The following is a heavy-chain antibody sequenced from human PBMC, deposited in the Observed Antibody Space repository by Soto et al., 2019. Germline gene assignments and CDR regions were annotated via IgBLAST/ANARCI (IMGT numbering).Heavy chain of an antibody. Sequence: EVQLVESGGGVVQPGGSLRLSCAASGFTFSSYWMHWVRQAPGKGLLWVSRINSDGSSTSYADSVKGRFTISRDNAKNTLYLQMNSLRAEDTAIYYCAREGRDSSSYNWFDPWGQGTLVIVSS. CDR1: GFTFSSYW. D-gene: IGHD6-6*01. J-gene: IGHJ5*02. CDR2: INSDGSST. CDR3: AREGRDSSSYNWFDP. V-gene: IGHV3-74*01.